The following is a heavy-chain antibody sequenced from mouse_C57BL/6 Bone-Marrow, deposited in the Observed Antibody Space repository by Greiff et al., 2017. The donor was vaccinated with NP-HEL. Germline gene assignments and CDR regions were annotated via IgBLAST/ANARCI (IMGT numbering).Heavy chain of an antibody. V-gene: IGHV7-1*01. CDR1: GFTFSDFY. Sequence: EVKVVDSGGGLVQSGRSLILSCATSGFTFSDFYMEWVRQAPGKGLEWIAASRNKANDYTTEYSASVKGRFIVSRDTSQSILYLQMNALGAEDTAIYYCARDASNWVLDYWGQGTTLTVSS. D-gene: IGHD4-1*01. CDR3: ARDASNWVLDY. J-gene: IGHJ2*01. CDR2: SRNKANDYTT.